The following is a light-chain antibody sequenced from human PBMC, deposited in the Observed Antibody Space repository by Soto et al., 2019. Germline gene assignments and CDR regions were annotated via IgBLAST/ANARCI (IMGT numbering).Light chain of an antibody. CDR3: QQLNSYLSIT. V-gene: IGKV1-5*01. CDR1: QSISGW. J-gene: IGKJ5*01. CDR2: EAS. Sequence: DIQMTQSPSTLSASVGDRVTITCRASQSISGWLAWYQQKPGTAPKLLIYEASNLESGVPSRFSGSGSGTDFTLTISSLQPEDFATYYCQQLNSYLSITFGQGTRLEIK.